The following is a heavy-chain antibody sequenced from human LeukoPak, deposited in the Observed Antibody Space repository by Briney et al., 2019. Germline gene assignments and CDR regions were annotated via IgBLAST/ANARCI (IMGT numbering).Heavy chain of an antibody. CDR3: ASFGSSWYTG. CDR1: GGSISSSSYY. Sequence: SETLSLTCTVSGGSISSSSYYWGWVRQPPGKGLEWIGEINHSGSTNYNPSLKSRVTISVDTSKNQFSLKLSSVTAADTAVYYCASFGSSWYTGWGQGTLVTVSS. CDR2: INHSGST. J-gene: IGHJ1*01. V-gene: IGHV4-39*07. D-gene: IGHD6-13*01.